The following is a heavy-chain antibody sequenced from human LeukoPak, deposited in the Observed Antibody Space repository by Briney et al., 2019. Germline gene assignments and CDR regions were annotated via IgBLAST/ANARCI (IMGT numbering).Heavy chain of an antibody. V-gene: IGHV4-59*01. CDR3: AREGAVAGGFDY. Sequence: PSETLSLTCTVSGGSLSSYYWSWLRQPPGKGLEWIGYIYYSGSTNYNPSLKSRVTISVDPSKNQCSLKLSSVAAADTAVYYCAREGAVAGGFDYWGQGTLVTVSS. CDR2: IYYSGST. D-gene: IGHD6-19*01. CDR1: GGSLSSYY. J-gene: IGHJ4*02.